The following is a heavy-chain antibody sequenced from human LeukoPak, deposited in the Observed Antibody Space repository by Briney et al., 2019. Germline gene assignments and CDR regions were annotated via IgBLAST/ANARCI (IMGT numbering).Heavy chain of an antibody. CDR2: ISSSSDYI. J-gene: IGHJ5*01. V-gene: IGHV3-21*04. CDR1: GFIFSSYS. CDR3: AKDGHYCTATSCFSSWLDP. Sequence: GGSLRLSCAASGFIFSSYSMNWVRQAPGKGLEWVSSISSSSDYIYYADSVKGRFTISRDNTKKTLYLQMRSLRPEDTAFYYCAKDGHYCTATSCFSSWLDPWGQGTLVTVSS. D-gene: IGHD2-15*01.